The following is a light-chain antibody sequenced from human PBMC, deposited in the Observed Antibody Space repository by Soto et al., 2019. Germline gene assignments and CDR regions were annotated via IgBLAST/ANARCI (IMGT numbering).Light chain of an antibody. J-gene: IGKJ2*01. Sequence: DIQMTQSPSSLSASVGDRVAITCRASQRIATYLNWYQQKPVKAPELLIYAASSLQSGVPSTFSGSGSGTDFTRTISSLQPDDFATYYCQQSYSTPRTFGQGTKLEI. CDR2: AAS. CDR1: QRIATY. CDR3: QQSYSTPRT. V-gene: IGKV1-39*01.